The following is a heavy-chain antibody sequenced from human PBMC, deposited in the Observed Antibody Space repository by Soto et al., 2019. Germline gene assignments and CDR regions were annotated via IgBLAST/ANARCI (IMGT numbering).Heavy chain of an antibody. V-gene: IGHV3-23*01. CDR1: GVTFSSYA. CDR3: AKPRLVAGLIKYVDFAS. Sequence: GGALRLSCEVSGVTFSSYAMSWVRQSPGKGLEWVAVISGTGVSSQYADSVKGRFTISRDNSKNTLTLQMNSLKAEDTAVYYCAKPRLVAGLIKYVDFASWGQGTLVTVYS. CDR2: ISGTGVSS. D-gene: IGHD6-19*01. J-gene: IGHJ4*02.